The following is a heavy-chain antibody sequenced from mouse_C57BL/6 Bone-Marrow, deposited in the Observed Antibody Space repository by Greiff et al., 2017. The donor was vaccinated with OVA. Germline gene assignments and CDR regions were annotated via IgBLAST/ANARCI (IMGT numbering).Heavy chain of an antibody. CDR2: IDPGSGST. D-gene: IGHD2-1*01. CDR1: GYTFTSYW. CDR3: ARRSYYGNYWFAY. V-gene: IGHV1-55*01. Sequence: QVQLQQPGAELVKPGASVKMSCKASGYTFTSYWITWVKQRPGQGLEWVGDIDPGSGSTNYNEKFQSKATLTVDRSSSTASMLLSGLTSEDSSVNYCARRSYYGNYWFAYWGQGTLVTVSA. J-gene: IGHJ3*01.